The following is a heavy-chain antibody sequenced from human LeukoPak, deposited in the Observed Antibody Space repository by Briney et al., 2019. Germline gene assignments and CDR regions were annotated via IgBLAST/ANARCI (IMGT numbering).Heavy chain of an antibody. CDR2: ISSSSSTI. Sequence: GGSLRLSRAASGFTFSSYSMNWVRQAPGKGLEWVSYISSSSSTIYYADSVKGRFTISRDNAKNSLYLQMNSLRAEDTAVYYCASGGSYRPFDYWGQGTLVTVSS. CDR3: ASGGSYRPFDY. V-gene: IGHV3-48*01. D-gene: IGHD1-26*01. J-gene: IGHJ4*02. CDR1: GFTFSSYS.